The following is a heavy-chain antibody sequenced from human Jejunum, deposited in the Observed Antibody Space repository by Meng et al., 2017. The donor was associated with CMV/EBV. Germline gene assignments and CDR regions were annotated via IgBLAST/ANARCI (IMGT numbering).Heavy chain of an antibody. CDR1: GDSMGSSDW. Sequence: SLTCAVSGDSMGSSDWWSWVRQPPGKGLEWIGEIYHGESATYNPSLKSRVTISVDKSKNQLSLKLSSVTAADTAVYYCARNGFYSLDFWGQGTLVTVSS. V-gene: IGHV4-4*02. D-gene: IGHD3-22*01. CDR2: IYHGESA. CDR3: ARNGFYSLDF. J-gene: IGHJ4*02.